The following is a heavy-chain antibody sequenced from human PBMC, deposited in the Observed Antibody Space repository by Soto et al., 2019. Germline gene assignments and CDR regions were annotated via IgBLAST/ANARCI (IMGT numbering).Heavy chain of an antibody. CDR2: ISGSGDSA. CDR1: GFTFSIYA. Sequence: AGGSLILSCAASGFTFSIYAMSWVRQAPGKGLEWVSSISGSGDSAYYADSVKGRFTISRDNSKNTLYLQINSLRAEDTAVYYCAKERSDHRIAAAAIDYWGQGAQVTVSS. J-gene: IGHJ4*02. D-gene: IGHD6-25*01. V-gene: IGHV3-23*01. CDR3: AKERSDHRIAAAAIDY.